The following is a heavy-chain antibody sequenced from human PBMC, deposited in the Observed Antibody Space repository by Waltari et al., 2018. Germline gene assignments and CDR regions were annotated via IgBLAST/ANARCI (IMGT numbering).Heavy chain of an antibody. CDR1: GFTFSGST. D-gene: IGHD5-12*01. Sequence: EVQLVESGGGLVQPGGSLKLSCAASGFTFSGSTLHWVRKASGKGLEWVGRIRGKANSYATTYTASVEGRFTISRDDSKNTAYLQMNSLKTEDTAVYYCTRPGYSGYDNAFDIWGQGTMVTVSS. J-gene: IGHJ3*02. V-gene: IGHV3-73*02. CDR3: TRPGYSGYDNAFDI. CDR2: IRGKANSYAT.